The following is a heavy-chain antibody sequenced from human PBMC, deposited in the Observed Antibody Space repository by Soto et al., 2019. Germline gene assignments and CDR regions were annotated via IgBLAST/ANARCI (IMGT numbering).Heavy chain of an antibody. CDR1: GFTFSSHV. CDR2: ASARNTNT. D-gene: IGHD6-13*01. Sequence: EVQLLESGGGLVQPGGSLRLSCAASGFTFSSHVMSWVRQAPGRGLEWVAAASARNTNTYYADSVKGRFTISRDNLKSTVYLQLDSLRVEDTAVYHCAKDVTSHGPRGYSSSWYGWFDPWGQGTLVVVSS. CDR3: AKDVTSHGPRGYSSSWYGWFDP. J-gene: IGHJ5*02. V-gene: IGHV3-23*01.